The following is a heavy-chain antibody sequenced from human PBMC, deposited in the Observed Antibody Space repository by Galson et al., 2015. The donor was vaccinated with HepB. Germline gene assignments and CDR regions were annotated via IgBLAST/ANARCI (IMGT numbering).Heavy chain of an antibody. D-gene: IGHD2-21*02. V-gene: IGHV3-21*01. Sequence: SLRLSCAASGFTFSSYSMNWVRQAPGKGLEWVSSISSSSSYIYYADSVKGRFTISRDNAKNSLYLQMNSLRAEDTAVYYCARERGYCGGDCYSDASDIWGQGTMVTVSS. CDR3: ARERGYCGGDCYSDASDI. J-gene: IGHJ3*02. CDR2: ISSSSSYI. CDR1: GFTFSSYS.